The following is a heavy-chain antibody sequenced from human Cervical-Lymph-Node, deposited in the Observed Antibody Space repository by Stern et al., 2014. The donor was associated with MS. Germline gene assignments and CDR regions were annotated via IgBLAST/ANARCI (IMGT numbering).Heavy chain of an antibody. CDR2: INPNTGGT. CDR1: GYIFTGYY. J-gene: IGHJ6*02. D-gene: IGHD3-3*01. CDR3: ARDQRGITIFGVVTDYYYLGMDV. V-gene: IGHV1-2*02. Sequence: QLVQSGAEVKKPWDSVKVSCKTSGYIFTGYYIHWVRQAPGQGLEWMAWINPNTGGTTYAQKFQGRVTMSRDTSISTAYVELSSLTSDDTAVYYCARDQRGITIFGVVTDYYYLGMDVWGQGTTVTVSS.